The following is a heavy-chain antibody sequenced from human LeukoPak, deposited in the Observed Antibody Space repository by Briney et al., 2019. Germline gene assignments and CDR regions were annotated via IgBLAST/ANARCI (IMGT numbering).Heavy chain of an antibody. CDR2: INPSGGST. D-gene: IGHD3-10*01. J-gene: IGHJ4*02. Sequence: GASVKVSCKSSGHTFTGYYMHWVRQAPGQGLEWMGIINPSGGSTSYAQKFQGRVTMTRDMSTSTVYMELSSLRSEDTAVYYCARGIGSSYYGSGSYASGNDYWGQGTLVTVSS. CDR3: ARGIGSSYYGSGSYASGNDY. CDR1: GHTFTGYY. V-gene: IGHV1-46*01.